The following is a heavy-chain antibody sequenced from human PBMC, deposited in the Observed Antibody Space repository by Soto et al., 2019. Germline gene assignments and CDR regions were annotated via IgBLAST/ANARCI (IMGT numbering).Heavy chain of an antibody. V-gene: IGHV4-39*01. CDR2: IYYSGST. CDR1: GGSISSSSYY. CDR3: ARHADDYGDYRVDY. J-gene: IGHJ4*02. D-gene: IGHD4-17*01. Sequence: QLQLQESGPGLVKPSETLSLTCTVSGGSISSSSYYWGWIRQPPGKGLEWIGSIYYSGSTYYNPSLRSRVTISVETSKNQFSLKLSSVTAADTAVYYCARHADDYGDYRVDYWGQGTLVTVSS.